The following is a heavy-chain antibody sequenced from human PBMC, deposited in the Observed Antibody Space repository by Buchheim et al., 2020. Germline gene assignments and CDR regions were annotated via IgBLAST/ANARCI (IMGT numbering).Heavy chain of an antibody. CDR2: INSDGSST. CDR1: GFTFSSYW. CDR3: ARGSRLGYCTNGVCSTYYYYGMDV. J-gene: IGHJ6*02. V-gene: IGHV3-74*01. Sequence: EVQLVESGGGLVQPGGSLRLSCAASGFTFSSYWMHWVRQAPGKGLVWVSRINSDGSSTSYADSVKGRFTISRVNAKNTLYLQMNSLRAEDTAVYYCARGSRLGYCTNGVCSTYYYYGMDVWGQGTT. D-gene: IGHD2-8*01.